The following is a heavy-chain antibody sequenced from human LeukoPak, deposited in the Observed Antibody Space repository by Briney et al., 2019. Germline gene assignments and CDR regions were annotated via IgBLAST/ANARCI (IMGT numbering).Heavy chain of an antibody. Sequence: NTSETLSLTCAVYGGSFSGYYWSWIRQPPGKGLEWIGEINHSGSTNYNPSLKSRVTISGDTSKNQFSLKLSSVTAADTAVYFCARVEYSYFKNEWSRPALGLYPTKYYSPRDVWAKGPTVTVSS. CDR1: GGSFSGYY. CDR3: ARVEYSYFKNEWSRPALGLYPTKYYSPRDV. D-gene: IGHD5-18*01. CDR2: INHSGST. J-gene: IGHJ6*03. V-gene: IGHV4-34*01.